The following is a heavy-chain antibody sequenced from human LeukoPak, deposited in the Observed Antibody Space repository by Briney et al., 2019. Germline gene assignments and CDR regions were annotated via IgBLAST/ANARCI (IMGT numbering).Heavy chain of an antibody. D-gene: IGHD4-23*01. CDR3: ARVKGGNSRFDY. J-gene: IGHJ4*02. V-gene: IGHV1-2*02. CDR2: INPNSGGT. Sequence: ASVKVSCKASVYTFTGYYMHWVRQAPGQGLEWMGWINPNSGGTNYAQKFQGRVTMTRDTSISTAYMELSGLRSDDTAVYYCARVKGGNSRFDYWGQGTLVTVSP. CDR1: VYTFTGYY.